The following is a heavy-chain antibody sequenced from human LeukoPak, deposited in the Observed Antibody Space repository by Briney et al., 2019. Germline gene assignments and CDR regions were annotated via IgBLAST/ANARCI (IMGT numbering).Heavy chain of an antibody. J-gene: IGHJ4*02. CDR2: ISGSGGST. CDR3: ARDGYTYGDFDY. CDR1: GFAFSSYA. D-gene: IGHD5-24*01. V-gene: IGHV3-23*01. Sequence: PGGSLRLSCAASGFAFSSYAMSWVRQAPGKGLEWVSAISGSGGSTYYADSVKGRFTISRDNSKNTLYLQMNSLRAEDTAVYYCARDGYTYGDFDYWGQGTQVTVSS.